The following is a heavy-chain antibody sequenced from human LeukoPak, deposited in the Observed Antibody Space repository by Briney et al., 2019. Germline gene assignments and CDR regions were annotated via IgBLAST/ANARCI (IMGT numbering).Heavy chain of an antibody. Sequence: ASVKVSCKASGYTFTSYYMHWVRQAPGQGLEWMGIINPSGGSTSYAQKFQGRVTMTRDTSISTAYMELSRLRFDDTAVYYCARDNPYGDYAGVYFQHWGQGTLVTVSS. CDR3: ARDNPYGDYAGVYFQH. CDR2: INPSGGST. CDR1: GYTFTSYY. D-gene: IGHD4-17*01. J-gene: IGHJ1*01. V-gene: IGHV1-46*01.